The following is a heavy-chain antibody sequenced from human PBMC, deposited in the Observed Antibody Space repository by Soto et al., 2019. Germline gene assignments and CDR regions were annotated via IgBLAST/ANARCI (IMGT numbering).Heavy chain of an antibody. CDR1: GFTFSSYS. CDR3: ARDPANWNYGGVGYCCGMDV. V-gene: IGHV3-21*01. D-gene: IGHD1-7*01. Sequence: EVQLVESGGGLVKPGGSLRLSCAASGFTFSSYSMNWVRQAPGQGLEWVASIISSGSYIYYADSVKGRFTISRDNAKNSVHLQMNRLRAEDKAVYYCARDPANWNYGGVGYCCGMDVWGQGTTVNVSS. J-gene: IGHJ6*02. CDR2: IISSGSYI.